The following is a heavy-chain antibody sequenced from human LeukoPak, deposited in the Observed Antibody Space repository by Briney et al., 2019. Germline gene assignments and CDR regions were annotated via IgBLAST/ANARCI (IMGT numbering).Heavy chain of an antibody. J-gene: IGHJ4*02. CDR1: GDSFSSANYY. V-gene: IGHV4-30-4*08. CDR2: VYYDGST. Sequence: PSETLSLTCTVSGDSFSSANYYWTWVRQPPGKGLEWIGYVYYDGSTYYHPSLQSRLAISVDTSKNQFSLNLTSVAAADTAVYYCVRGLTGYSYFFDYWGQGALVTVSS. CDR3: VRGLTGYSYFFDY. D-gene: IGHD3-10*01.